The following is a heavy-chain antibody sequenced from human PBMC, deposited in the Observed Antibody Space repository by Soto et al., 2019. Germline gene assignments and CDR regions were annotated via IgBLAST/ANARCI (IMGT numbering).Heavy chain of an antibody. CDR1: GGSISSGDYY. CDR2: IYYSGST. J-gene: IGHJ4*02. CDR3: ATSRGYSYGYRVYYFDY. Sequence: PSETLSLTCTVSGGSISSGDYYWSWIRQPPGKGLEWIGYIYYSGSTYYNPSLKSRVTISVDTSKNQFSLKLSSVTAADTAVYYCATSRGYSYGYRVYYFDYWGQGTLVTVSP. D-gene: IGHD5-18*01. V-gene: IGHV4-30-4*01.